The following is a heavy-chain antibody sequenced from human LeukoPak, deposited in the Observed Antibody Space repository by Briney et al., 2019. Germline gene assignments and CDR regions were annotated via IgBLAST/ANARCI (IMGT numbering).Heavy chain of an antibody. CDR2: INHSGTT. CDR3: ASFSDIILTPALVGQF. Sequence: SETLSLTCTLSGGSISSGAYYWSWIRQSPGKGLEWIGYINHSGTTYYNPSLKSRVTFSVERAKNQFSLRLSSVTAADTAFYYCASFSDIILTPALVGQFWGHGTLVTVSS. D-gene: IGHD3-10*01. V-gene: IGHV4-30-2*06. CDR1: GGSISSGAYY. J-gene: IGHJ4*01.